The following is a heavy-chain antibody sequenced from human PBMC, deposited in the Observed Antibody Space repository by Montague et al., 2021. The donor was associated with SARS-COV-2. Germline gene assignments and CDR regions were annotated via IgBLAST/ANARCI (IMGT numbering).Heavy chain of an antibody. CDR1: GFTVSSTY. Sequence: SLKLSCAASGFTVSSTYMSWVRQAPGKGLEWISVIYSSGDTYHADSMKDRFTISRDNSKNTVYLQMHILIAEDTAVDYCASGMFDTWGQGTLVTVSS. J-gene: IGHJ5*02. V-gene: IGHV3-66*01. CDR3: ASGMFDT. CDR2: IYSSGDT.